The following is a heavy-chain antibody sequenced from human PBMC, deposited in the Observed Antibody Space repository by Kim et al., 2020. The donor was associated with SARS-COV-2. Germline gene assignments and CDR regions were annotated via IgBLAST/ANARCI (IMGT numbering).Heavy chain of an antibody. V-gene: IGHV1-18*04. Sequence: ASVKVSCKASGYTFTSYGISWVRQAPGQGLEWMGWISAYNGNTNYAQKLQGRVTMTTDTSTSTAYMELRSLRSDDTAVYYCARDTPGYSSSISDYWGQGTLVTVSS. J-gene: IGHJ4*02. CDR3: ARDTPGYSSSISDY. CDR2: ISAYNGNT. CDR1: GYTFTSYG. D-gene: IGHD6-6*01.